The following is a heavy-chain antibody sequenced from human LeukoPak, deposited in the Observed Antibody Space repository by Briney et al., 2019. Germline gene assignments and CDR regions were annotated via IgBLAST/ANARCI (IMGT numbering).Heavy chain of an antibody. D-gene: IGHD3-10*01. CDR2: ISANNGYT. V-gene: IGHV1-18*04. J-gene: IGHJ3*02. CDR1: GYSSTSYG. Sequence: ASVKVSCKASGYSSTSYGISWVRQAPGQGLEWMGWISANNGYTNYAQKLQGRVTMTTDTSTTTAYMELTSLTSDDTAVYYCARDEHYYGSGTYYRRASTFDIWGQGTMVTVSS. CDR3: ARDEHYYGSGTYYRRASTFDI.